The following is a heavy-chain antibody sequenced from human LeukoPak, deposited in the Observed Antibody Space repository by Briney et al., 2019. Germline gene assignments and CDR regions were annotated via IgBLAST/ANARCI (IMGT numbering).Heavy chain of an antibody. CDR2: INHSGST. CDR1: GGSFSGYY. V-gene: IGHV4-34*01. J-gene: IGHJ4*02. Sequence: PSETLSLTCAVYGGSFSGYYWSWIRQPPGKGLEWIGEINHSGSTNYNPSLRSRVAISVDTSKNQFSLKLSSVTAADTAVYYCARRNRGYSYGLTTAKNAAPFDYWGQGTLVTVSS. D-gene: IGHD5-18*01. CDR3: ARRNRGYSYGLTTAKNAAPFDY.